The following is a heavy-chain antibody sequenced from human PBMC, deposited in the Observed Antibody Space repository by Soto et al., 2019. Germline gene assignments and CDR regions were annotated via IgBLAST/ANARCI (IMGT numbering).Heavy chain of an antibody. CDR1: GYSFTSYA. V-gene: IGHV1-3*01. D-gene: IGHD2-21*02. CDR2: INAGNGNT. Sequence: GASVKVSCKACGYSFTSYAMHWVRQAPGQRLEWMGWINAGNGNTKYSQKFQGRVTITRDTSASTAYMELSSLRSEDTAVYYCARAWVVVTAPDYWGQGTLVTVSS. CDR3: ARAWVVVTAPDY. J-gene: IGHJ4*02.